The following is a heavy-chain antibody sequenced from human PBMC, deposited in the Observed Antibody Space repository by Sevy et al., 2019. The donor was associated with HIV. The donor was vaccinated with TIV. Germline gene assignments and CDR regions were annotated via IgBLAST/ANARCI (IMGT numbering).Heavy chain of an antibody. J-gene: IGHJ4*02. CDR2: ISYDGSDK. CDR1: GFNFRIYA. CDR3: ATGRQGVTYGY. D-gene: IGHD3-10*01. Sequence: GGSLRLSCAASGFNFRIYAMHWVRQAPGKGLEWVAVISYDGSDKFYAESVKGRFTISRDNSKNMVFLQLDCLGGDDTAVYDCATGRQGVTYGYWGQGTPVTVSS. V-gene: IGHV3-30*03.